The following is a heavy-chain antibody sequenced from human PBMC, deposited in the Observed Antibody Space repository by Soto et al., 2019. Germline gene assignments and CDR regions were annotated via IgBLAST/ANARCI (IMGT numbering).Heavy chain of an antibody. CDR2: IYHTGLT. V-gene: IGHV4-4*02. Sequence: PSETLSLTCAVSGFSIGNNNWWTWVRQHPGKGLGWVGDIYHTGLTNYSPSLKSRVTISVDNSKNQFSLGLTSVTAADTAVYYCARFSSSGLSFYFGMDVWGQGTTVTDSP. CDR1: GFSIGNNNW. CDR3: ARFSSSGLSFYFGMDV. D-gene: IGHD6-13*01. J-gene: IGHJ6*01.